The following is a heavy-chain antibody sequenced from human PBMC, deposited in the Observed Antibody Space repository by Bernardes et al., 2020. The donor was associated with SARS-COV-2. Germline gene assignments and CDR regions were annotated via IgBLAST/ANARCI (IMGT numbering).Heavy chain of an antibody. J-gene: IGHJ4*02. V-gene: IGHV4-39*01. Sequence: SATLSLTCTVSGGSISSSSYYWGWIRQPPGKGLEWIGSIYYSGSTYYNPSLKSRVTISVDTSKNQFSLKLSSVTAADTAVYYCARGGSRATWIQLWFSPPFDYWGQGTLVTVSS. D-gene: IGHD5-18*01. CDR3: ARGGSRATWIQLWFSPPFDY. CDR1: GGSISSSSYY. CDR2: IYYSGST.